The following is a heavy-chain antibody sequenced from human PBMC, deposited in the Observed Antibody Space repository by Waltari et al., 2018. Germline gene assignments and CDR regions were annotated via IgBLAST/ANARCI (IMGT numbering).Heavy chain of an antibody. V-gene: IGHV4-39*02. D-gene: IGHD3-22*01. J-gene: IGHJ4*02. CDR3: AREADYYDSSAYLG. Sequence: QLQLQESGPGLVTPSETLSLTSPVSGGSLSSDPYYWGWIRQPPGKGLEWTGTLYYSGGTFYNPSLSSRVTMSVDTLKNQFSLKMTSVTAADTAVYYCAREADYYDSSAYLGWGQGTLVTVSS. CDR1: GGSLSSDPYY. CDR2: LYYSGGT.